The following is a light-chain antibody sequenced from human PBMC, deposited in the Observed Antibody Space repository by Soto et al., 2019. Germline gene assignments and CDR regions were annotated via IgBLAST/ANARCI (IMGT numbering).Light chain of an antibody. CDR1: HSVSNY. CDR2: GXS. Sequence: IVVTQSPATLSLSPGERATLSXRASHSVSNYLAWYQQRAGXAPRXXXYGXSTRATGIPARLSGSGSGTEFTLTISSLQSEDFAVYYCQQYKNGTGTFGQGTKVDI. CDR3: QQYKNGTGT. V-gene: IGKV3-15*01. J-gene: IGKJ1*01.